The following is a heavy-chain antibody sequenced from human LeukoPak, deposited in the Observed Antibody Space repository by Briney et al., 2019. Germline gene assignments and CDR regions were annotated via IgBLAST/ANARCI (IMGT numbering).Heavy chain of an antibody. CDR1: GVSISTERYY. CDR2: IYYNGIT. V-gene: IGHV4-31*03. CDR3: ARGWEYCSAGTCYGDWYFDL. D-gene: IGHD2-15*01. Sequence: SQTLSLTCTVSGVSISTERYYWSWIRLHPGKGLEWIGFIYYNGITYYNPSLMSRSTMSVDTSKTQFSLNLTSVTAADTAVYFCARGWEYCSAGTCYGDWYFDLWGRGTLVTVSS. J-gene: IGHJ2*01.